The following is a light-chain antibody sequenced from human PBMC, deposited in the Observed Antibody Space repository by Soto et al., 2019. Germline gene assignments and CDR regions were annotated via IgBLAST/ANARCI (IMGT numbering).Light chain of an antibody. V-gene: IGKV3-20*01. J-gene: IGKJ1*01. CDR1: QSVSGSY. CDR2: GAS. CDR3: QQYGSSPRT. Sequence: EIVLTQSPGTLSLSPGERATLSCRASQSVSGSYLAWYQQKPGQAPRLLIYGASTRASGIPERFSGSGSGTDFTLTISRLEPEDFAVYYCQQYGSSPRTFDQGTKVEIK.